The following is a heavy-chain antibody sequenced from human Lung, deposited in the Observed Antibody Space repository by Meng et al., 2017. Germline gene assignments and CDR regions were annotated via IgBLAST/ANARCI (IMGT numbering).Heavy chain of an antibody. CDR2: INHSGST. D-gene: IGHD4-11*01. V-gene: IGHV4-34*01. J-gene: IGHJ4*02. Sequence: QVQLQEWGAGLLKPSETLSPPCVVSGGSFSAYYWSWIRQPPGKGLEWIGEINHSGSTNYNPSLESRATISVDTSQNNLSLKLSSVTAADSAVYYCARGPTTMAHDFDYWGQGTLVTVSS. CDR3: ARGPTTMAHDFDY. CDR1: GGSFSAYY.